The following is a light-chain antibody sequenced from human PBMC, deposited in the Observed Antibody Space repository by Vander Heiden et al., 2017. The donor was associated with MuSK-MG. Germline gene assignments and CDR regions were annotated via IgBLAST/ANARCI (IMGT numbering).Light chain of an antibody. CDR3: QQYGSEART. CDR2: DAS. Sequence: EIVLTQSPGTLSLSPGERATLSCRASQSVSSGYLAWYQQKPGQAPRLLIYDASSRATGIPDRFSGSGSGTDFTLTISGLEPEDFAVYYCQQYGSEARTFGQGTKVEI. J-gene: IGKJ1*01. CDR1: QSVSSGY. V-gene: IGKV3-20*01.